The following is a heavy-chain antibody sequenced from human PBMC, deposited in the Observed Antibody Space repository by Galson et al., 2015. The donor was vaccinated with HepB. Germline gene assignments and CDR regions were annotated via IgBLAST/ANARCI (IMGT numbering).Heavy chain of an antibody. CDR2: INPNSGGT. CDR1: GSSFTDKY. Sequence: SVKVSCKASGSSFTDKYMHWVRQAPGQGLEWMGWINPNSGGTHSAQKFQDRVTMTRDASITTAYMELSRLRSDDTAVYYCARETEEVEAGAFDYWGQGTLVTVSS. CDR3: ARETEEVEAGAFDY. J-gene: IGHJ4*02. V-gene: IGHV1-2*02. D-gene: IGHD5-24*01.